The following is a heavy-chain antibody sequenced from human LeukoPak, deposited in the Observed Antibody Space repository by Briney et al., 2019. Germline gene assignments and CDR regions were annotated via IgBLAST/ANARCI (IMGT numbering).Heavy chain of an antibody. CDR1: GGSISSGSYY. J-gene: IGHJ4*02. V-gene: IGHV4-61*02. CDR3: ARDWRQWEPDY. CDR2: IYTSGST. Sequence: SETLSLTCTVSGGSISSGSYYWSWIRQPAGKGLEWIGRIYTSGSTNYNPSLKSRVTMSVDTSKNQFSLKLSSVTAADTAVYYCARDWRQWEPDYWGQGTLVTVSS. D-gene: IGHD1-26*01.